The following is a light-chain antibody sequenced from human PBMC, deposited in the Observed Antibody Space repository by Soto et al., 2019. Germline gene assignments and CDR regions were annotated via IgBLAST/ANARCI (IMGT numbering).Light chain of an antibody. CDR1: SSNIGGNS. CDR3: ATWDNSLSVGV. J-gene: IGLJ2*01. Sequence: QSVMTQPPSVSAAPGQKVTISCSGSSSNIGGNSVSWYQQLPGTAPKLLIYDDNKRPSGIPDRFSGSKSGTSATLGITGFQTGDEADYFCATWDNSLSVGVFGGGTKLTVL. CDR2: DDN. V-gene: IGLV1-51*01.